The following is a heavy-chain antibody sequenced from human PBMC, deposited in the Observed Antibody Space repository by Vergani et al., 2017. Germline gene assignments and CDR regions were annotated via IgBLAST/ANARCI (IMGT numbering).Heavy chain of an antibody. V-gene: IGHV1-69*06. Sequence: HVQLVQSGAEVTKPGSSVKLSCKASGGTFSSYAISWVRQAPGQGLEWMGGIIPFFGTANYAQKFQGRVTITADKSTSTAYMELSSLRSENTAVYYCVVRRNTEVSYMDSWGKGTTVTVSS. CDR3: VVRRNTEVSYMDS. CDR2: IIPFFGTA. D-gene: IGHD6-13*01. J-gene: IGHJ6*03. CDR1: GGTFSSYA.